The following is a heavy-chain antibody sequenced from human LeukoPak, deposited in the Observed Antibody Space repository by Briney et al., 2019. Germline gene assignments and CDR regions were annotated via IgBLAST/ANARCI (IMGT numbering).Heavy chain of an antibody. Sequence: SETLSLTCSVSGGSISSSSYYWGWIRQPPGKGLEWIGSIHYSGSTYYNPSLKSRVTISVDTSKNQFSLKLRSVTAADTAVYYCARVSGNWFDPWGQGTLVTVSS. CDR3: ARVSGNWFDP. CDR2: IHYSGST. V-gene: IGHV4-39*01. CDR1: GGSISSSSYY. D-gene: IGHD3-10*01. J-gene: IGHJ5*02.